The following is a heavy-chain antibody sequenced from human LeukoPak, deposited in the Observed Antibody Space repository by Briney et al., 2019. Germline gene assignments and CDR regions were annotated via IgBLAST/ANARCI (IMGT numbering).Heavy chain of an antibody. Sequence: GGSLRLSCVASGFSFSSYWMAWVRQAPGKGLEWVANIKYDGTYKFYADSVKGRFTISRDNAKNSLFLEMNGLRADDTAVYFCSSSHDSSGNDWGQGTLVTVSS. V-gene: IGHV3-7*01. CDR1: GFSFSSYW. J-gene: IGHJ4*02. D-gene: IGHD3-22*01. CDR3: SSSHDSSGND. CDR2: IKYDGTYK.